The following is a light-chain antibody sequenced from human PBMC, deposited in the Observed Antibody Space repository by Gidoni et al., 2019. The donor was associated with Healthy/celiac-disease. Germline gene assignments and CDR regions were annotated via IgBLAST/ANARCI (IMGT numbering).Light chain of an antibody. CDR2: KAS. CDR3: QQYNSYPLT. Sequence: DSQMTQSPSTLSASVGDRVTITCRASQSISSWLAWYQQKPGKAPKLLIYKASSLESGVPSRCSGSGSGTEFTLTISSLQPDDFATYYCQQYNSYPLTFGGGTKVEIK. J-gene: IGKJ4*01. CDR1: QSISSW. V-gene: IGKV1-5*03.